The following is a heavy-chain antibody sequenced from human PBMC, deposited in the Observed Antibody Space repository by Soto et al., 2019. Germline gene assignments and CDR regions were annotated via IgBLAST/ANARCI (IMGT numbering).Heavy chain of an antibody. CDR1: GYTFTSYY. J-gene: IGHJ6*02. CDR3: ASPQIASHYYYGMDV. Sequence: QVQLVQSGAEVKKPGASVKVSCKASGYTFTSYYMHWVRQAPGQGLEWMGIINPSGTTTDYAQKFRGRVTMTRETFRSTYYMELSSLRSEDTAVYYGASPQIASHYYYGMDVWGQGTTVTVSS. CDR2: INPSGTTT. D-gene: IGHD2-2*01. V-gene: IGHV1-46*01.